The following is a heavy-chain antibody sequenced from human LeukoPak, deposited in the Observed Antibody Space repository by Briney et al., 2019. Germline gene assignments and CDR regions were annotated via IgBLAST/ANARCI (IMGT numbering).Heavy chain of an antibody. CDR3: ARGSRRGYSGYDEFDY. CDR2: ISSSSSYI. Sequence: PGGSLRLSCAASGFTFSSYSMNWVRQAPGKGLEWVSSISSSSSYIYYADSVKGRFTISRDNAKNSLYLQMNSLRAEDTAVYYCARGSRRGYSGYDEFDYWGQGTLVTVSS. CDR1: GFTFSSYS. V-gene: IGHV3-21*01. D-gene: IGHD5-12*01. J-gene: IGHJ4*02.